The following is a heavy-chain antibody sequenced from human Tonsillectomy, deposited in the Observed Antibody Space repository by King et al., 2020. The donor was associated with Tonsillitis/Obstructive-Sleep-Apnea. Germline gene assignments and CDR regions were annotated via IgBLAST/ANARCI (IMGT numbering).Heavy chain of an antibody. Sequence: QLVQSGVEVKKPGTSVKVSCKTSGYNFISYGIAWVRQAPGEGLEWMGWFSVDNGETHYIEKFQGRVTMTADTSTSTVHLQLRRLRSDDTAVYYSASDLGANGFDLWGQGTLVTVSS. V-gene: IGHV1-18*01. J-gene: IGHJ5*02. CDR1: GYNFISYG. D-gene: IGHD3-16*01. CDR3: ASDLGANGFDL. CDR2: FSVDNGET.